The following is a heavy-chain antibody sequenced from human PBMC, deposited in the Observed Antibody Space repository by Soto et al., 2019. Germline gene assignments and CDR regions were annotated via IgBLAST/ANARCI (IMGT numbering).Heavy chain of an antibody. CDR2: FYPGDSDT. Sequence: PGESLKLSRTRSGPCFTGHWIAWMRPLLGKVLESMGLFYPGDSDTRHSPSFQGQVAISADKSISTAYLQWSSLKASDTAMYYCARHGRGWFSDAVNRWGQATMVTFSS. D-gene: IGHD6-19*01. CDR3: ARHGRGWFSDAVNR. J-gene: IGHJ3*02. CDR1: GPCFTGHW. V-gene: IGHV5-51*01.